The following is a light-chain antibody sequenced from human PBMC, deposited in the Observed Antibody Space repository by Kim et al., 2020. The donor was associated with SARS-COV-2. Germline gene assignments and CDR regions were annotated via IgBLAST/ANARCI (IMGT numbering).Light chain of an antibody. CDR1: SRRSYY. J-gene: IGLJ3*02. CDR3: SSRNSSSNHRV. CDR2: DEN. V-gene: IGLV3-19*01. Sequence: KDSRRYRRDSRRSYYATWYQQQPGQAAILMIYDENNRPSGVPDRFSGSSSGNTASLTITGVQAEDDADYYCSSRNSSSNHRVFGSGTKLTVL.